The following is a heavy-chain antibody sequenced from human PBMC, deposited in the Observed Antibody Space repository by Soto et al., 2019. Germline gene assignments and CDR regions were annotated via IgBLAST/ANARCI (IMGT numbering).Heavy chain of an antibody. CDR1: GGSISSGGYY. Sequence: SETLSLTCTVSGGSISSGGYYWSWIRRHPGKGLEWIGYIYYSGSTYYNPSLKSRVTISVDTSKNQFSLKLSSVTAADTAVYYCARGNYYDSSGFWFDPWGQGTPVTVSS. CDR3: ARGNYYDSSGFWFDP. CDR2: IYYSGST. J-gene: IGHJ5*02. V-gene: IGHV4-31*03. D-gene: IGHD3-22*01.